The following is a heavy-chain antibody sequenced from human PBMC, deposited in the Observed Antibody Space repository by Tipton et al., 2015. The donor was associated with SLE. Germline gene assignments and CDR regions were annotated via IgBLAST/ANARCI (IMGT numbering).Heavy chain of an antibody. CDR1: GFTFSSYG. CDR2: ISYDGSNK. Sequence: RSLRLSCAASGFTFSSYGMHWVRQAPGKGLEWVAVISYDGSNKYYADSVKGRFTISRDNSKNTLYLQMNSLRAEDTAVYYCAKSRIQQLVLHWGQGTLVTVSS. J-gene: IGHJ4*02. V-gene: IGHV3-30*18. CDR3: AKSRIQQLVLH. D-gene: IGHD6-6*01.